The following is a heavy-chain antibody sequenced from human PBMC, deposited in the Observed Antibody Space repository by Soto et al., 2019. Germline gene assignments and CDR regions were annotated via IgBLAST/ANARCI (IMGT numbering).Heavy chain of an antibody. J-gene: IGHJ4*02. Sequence: PSETLSLTCTVSGGSISSYYWSWIRQPPGKGLEWIGYIYYSGSTNYNPSLKSRVTISVDTSKNQFSLKLSSVTAADTAVYYCAREVRFCKGQTQPRSLDYRGKRTLGTVSS. V-gene: IGHV4-59*01. CDR3: AREVRFCKGQTQPRSLDY. CDR1: GGSISSYY. CDR2: IYYSGST. D-gene: IGHD3-16*01.